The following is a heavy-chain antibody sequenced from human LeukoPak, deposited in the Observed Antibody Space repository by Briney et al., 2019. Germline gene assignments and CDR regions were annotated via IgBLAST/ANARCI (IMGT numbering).Heavy chain of an antibody. CDR1: GGSISSGGYY. CDR3: ARVRYYYDSSALGDYFDY. Sequence: SQTLSLTCNVSGGSISSGGYYWSWIRQPPGKGLEWIGYIYHSGSTYYNPSLKSRVTISVDRSKNQFSLKLSSVTAADTAVYYCARVRYYYDSSALGDYFDYWGQGTLVTVSS. D-gene: IGHD3-22*01. V-gene: IGHV4-30-2*01. J-gene: IGHJ4*02. CDR2: IYHSGST.